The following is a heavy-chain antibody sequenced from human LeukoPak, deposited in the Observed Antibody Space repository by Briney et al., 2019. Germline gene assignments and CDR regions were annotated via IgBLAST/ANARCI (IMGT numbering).Heavy chain of an antibody. Sequence: SETLSLTCTVSGGSISSGSYYYWSWIRQPAGKGLEWIGHIYSSGSTNYNPSLKSRVTISVDTSKNQFSLKLSSVTAADMAVYYCARGSYFAFDIWGQGTMVTVSS. J-gene: IGHJ3*02. V-gene: IGHV4-61*09. CDR2: IYSSGST. D-gene: IGHD3-10*01. CDR1: GGSISSGSYYY. CDR3: ARGSYFAFDI.